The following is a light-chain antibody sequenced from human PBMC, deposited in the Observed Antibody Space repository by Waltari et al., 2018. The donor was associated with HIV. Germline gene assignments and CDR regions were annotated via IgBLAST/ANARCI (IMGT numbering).Light chain of an antibody. Sequence: VLSPSPATLSVSPGERDTLPCRAGHSVSSDIAGYQHKPCQAPRLLIYGASTSATTIPPRFSGGGSGTQFTRTISSRQSEDFAVYYCQQYLGWPRTFGQGTKLEIK. CDR3: QQYLGWPRT. V-gene: IGKV3-15*01. CDR1: HSVSSD. J-gene: IGKJ2*01. CDR2: GAS.